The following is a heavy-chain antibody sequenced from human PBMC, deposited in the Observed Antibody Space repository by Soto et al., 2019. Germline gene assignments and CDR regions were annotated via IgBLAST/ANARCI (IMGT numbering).Heavy chain of an antibody. J-gene: IGHJ6*03. V-gene: IGHV1-2*04. CDR3: ARGPPIEGGLRWRTYYYYMDV. CDR1: GYTFTGYY. CDR2: INPNSGGT. Sequence: QVQLVQSGAEVKKPGASVKVSCKASGYTFTGYYMHWVRQAPGQGLEWMGWINPNSGGTNYAQKFQGWVTMTRDTSISTAYMERSRVRSDDTAVYYCARGPPIEGGLRWRTYYYYMDVWGKGTTVTVSS. D-gene: IGHD5-12*01.